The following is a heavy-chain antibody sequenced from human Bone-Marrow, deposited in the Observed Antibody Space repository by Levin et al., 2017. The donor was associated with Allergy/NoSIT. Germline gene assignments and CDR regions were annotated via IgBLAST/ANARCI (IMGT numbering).Heavy chain of an antibody. CDR1: FLLFLPSS. D-gene: IGHD3-22*01. Sequence: SLLLSFSSSFLLFLPSSLNWVRQAPGKGLEWVSQISGSGSNTHYADSVRGRFTFSLSHSNNTVYLQMNSLRADDTAVYYCAGYDTSGYHSPFDYWGQGTLVTVSS. CDR3: AGYDTSGYHSPFDY. CDR2: ISGSGSNT. V-gene: IGHV3-23*01. J-gene: IGHJ4*02.